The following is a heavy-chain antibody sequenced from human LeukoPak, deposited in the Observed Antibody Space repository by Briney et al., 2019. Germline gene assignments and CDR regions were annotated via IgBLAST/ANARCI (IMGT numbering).Heavy chain of an antibody. J-gene: IGHJ4*02. V-gene: IGHV1-24*01. Sequence: ASVKVSCKVSGYTLTELSMHWVRQAPGKGLEWMGGFDPEDGETIYAQKSQGRVTMTEDTSTDTAYMELSSLRSEDTAVYYCATRPLTGTPNLYFDYWGQGTLVTVSS. D-gene: IGHD1-20*01. CDR3: ATRPLTGTPNLYFDY. CDR2: FDPEDGET. CDR1: GYTLTELS.